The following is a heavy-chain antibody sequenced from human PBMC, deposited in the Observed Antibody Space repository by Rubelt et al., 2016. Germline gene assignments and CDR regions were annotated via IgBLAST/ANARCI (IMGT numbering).Heavy chain of an antibody. D-gene: IGHD4-17*01. V-gene: IGHV4-38-2*02. CDR1: GYSISSGYY. J-gene: IGHJ4*02. CDR2: IYQSGST. Sequence: QVQLQESGPGLVKPSETLSLTCTVSGYSISSGYYWGWIRQPPGKGLEWIGSIYQSGSTYYNPSLKSRVAISVDTSKNQFSLKLSSVTAADTAVYYCASMTTVTTLKRVPFDYWGQGTLVTVSS. CDR3: ASMTTVTTLKRVPFDY.